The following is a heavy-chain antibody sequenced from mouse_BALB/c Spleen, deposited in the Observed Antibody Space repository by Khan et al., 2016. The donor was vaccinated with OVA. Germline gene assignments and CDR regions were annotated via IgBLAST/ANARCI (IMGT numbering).Heavy chain of an antibody. Sequence: VQLQESGPGLVQPSQSLSITCTVSGFSLTTYGVHWVRQSPGKGLEWLGVIWSGGSTDYNAAFISRLTISKDSSKSQVFFKMNSLQVNDTAIYYFAINYDYDEGLAYWGQGTLVTVSA. CDR3: AINYDYDEGLAY. V-gene: IGHV2-2*02. J-gene: IGHJ3*01. CDR1: GFSLTTYG. D-gene: IGHD2-4*01. CDR2: IWSGGST.